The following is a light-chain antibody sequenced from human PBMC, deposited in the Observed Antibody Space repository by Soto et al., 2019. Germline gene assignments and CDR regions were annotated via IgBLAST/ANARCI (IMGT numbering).Light chain of an antibody. CDR3: QPFFSFPFT. J-gene: IGKJ3*01. CDR1: QDLSSD. CDR2: AAS. V-gene: IGKV1-33*01. Sequence: DVYLPQSPSSLSASVGDRVTITCRASQDLSSDVTWYQVKPGQVPTVIIYAASKFDIGVPSRFSGRGSETRFTLTISSLQPEDFGTYYWQPFFSFPFTFGPGTRVDV.